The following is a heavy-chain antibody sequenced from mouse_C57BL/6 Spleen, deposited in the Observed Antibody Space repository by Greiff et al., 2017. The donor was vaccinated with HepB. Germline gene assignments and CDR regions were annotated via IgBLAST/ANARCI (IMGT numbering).Heavy chain of an antibody. Sequence: VQLQQSGPELVKPGASVKISCKASGYAFSSSWMNWVKQRPGKGLEWIGRIYPGDGDTNYNGKFKGKATLTADKSSSTAYMQLISLTSEDSAVYFCARLDSSGVFDYWGQGTTLTVSS. CDR2: IYPGDGDT. D-gene: IGHD3-2*02. CDR3: ARLDSSGVFDY. J-gene: IGHJ2*01. V-gene: IGHV1-82*01. CDR1: GYAFSSSW.